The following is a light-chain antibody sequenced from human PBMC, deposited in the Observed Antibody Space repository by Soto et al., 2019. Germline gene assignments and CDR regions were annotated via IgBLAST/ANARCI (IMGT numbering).Light chain of an antibody. J-gene: IGKJ3*01. CDR3: QQYYSTPLFT. CDR1: QRVLYSSNNKNY. Sequence: DIVMTQSPDSLAVSLGERATINCKSSQRVLYSSNNKNYLAWYQQKPGQPPKLLIYWASTRESGVPDRFRGSGSGTDFTLTISSLQAEDVAVYYCQQYYSTPLFTFGPGTKVDIK. V-gene: IGKV4-1*01. CDR2: WAS.